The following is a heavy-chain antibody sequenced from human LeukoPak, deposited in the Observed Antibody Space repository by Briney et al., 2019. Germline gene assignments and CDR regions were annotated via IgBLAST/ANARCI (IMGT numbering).Heavy chain of an antibody. CDR2: ISYDGSNK. J-gene: IGHJ4*02. Sequence: AGGSLRLSCAASGFTFSSYAMHWVRQAPGKGLERVAVISYDGSNKYYADSVKGRFTISRDNSKNTLYLQMNSLRAEDTAVYYCAKACRGIAAAGIDYWGQGTLVTVSS. CDR3: AKACRGIAAAGIDY. CDR1: GFTFSSYA. D-gene: IGHD6-13*01. V-gene: IGHV3-30-3*01.